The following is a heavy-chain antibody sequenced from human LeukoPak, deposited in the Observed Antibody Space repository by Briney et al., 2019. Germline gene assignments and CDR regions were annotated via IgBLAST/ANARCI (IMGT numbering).Heavy chain of an antibody. Sequence: GGSLRLSCAASGFTFSRYWMHWVRQAPGKGLMWVSRISPDGSTTLYADSVKGRFTISRDNAKNTLYLQMNSLRAEDTALYYCARDRGSYGYGASDYWGQGTLVTVSS. CDR2: ISPDGSTT. CDR3: ARDRGSYGYGASDY. J-gene: IGHJ4*02. CDR1: GFTFSRYW. V-gene: IGHV3-74*03. D-gene: IGHD5-18*01.